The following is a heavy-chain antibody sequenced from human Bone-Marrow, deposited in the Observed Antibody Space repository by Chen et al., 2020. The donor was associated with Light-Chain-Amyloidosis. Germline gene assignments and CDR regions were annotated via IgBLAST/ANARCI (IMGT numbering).Heavy chain of an antibody. Sequence: EVQLAQSGPEAKTTGATVKISCKVSGYTFTESYFHWVQQAPGQGLEWVGFVDPEDGKTVYAEKFQGRVTITADTSTATVYMQLSSLRSADTAVYYCATEFGITGLGAAYWGQGTLVTVSS. D-gene: IGHD1-20*01. CDR3: ATEFGITGLGAAY. CDR1: GYTFTESY. CDR2: VDPEDGKT. J-gene: IGHJ4*02. V-gene: IGHV1-69-2*01.